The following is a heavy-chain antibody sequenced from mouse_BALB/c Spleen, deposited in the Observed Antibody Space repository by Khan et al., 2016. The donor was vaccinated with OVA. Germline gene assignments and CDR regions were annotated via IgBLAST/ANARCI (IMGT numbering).Heavy chain of an antibody. D-gene: IGHD1-3*01. J-gene: IGHJ2*01. CDR1: GFSLTSYG. CDR3: ARLEDI. V-gene: IGHV2-9*02. Sequence: QMQLEESGPGLVAPSQSLSITCTVSGFSLTSYGVHWVRQPPGKGLEWLGVIWAGGSSNYNSALLSSLTISKDNSKTQVFLKMNSLQTDDTAMYYCARLEDIWGQGTTLTVSS. CDR2: IWAGGSS.